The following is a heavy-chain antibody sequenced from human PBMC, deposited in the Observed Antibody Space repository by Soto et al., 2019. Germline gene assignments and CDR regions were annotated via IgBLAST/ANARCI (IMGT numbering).Heavy chain of an antibody. CDR3: ARGDGGEYFQH. CDR2: IYYSGST. D-gene: IGHD3-10*01. CDR1: GGSISSGGYY. Sequence: QVQLQESGPGLVKPSQTLSLTCTVSGGSISSGGYYWSWIRQHPGKGLEWIGYIYYSGSTYYNPSLTSRVTISVDTSKNQFALKLGSVTAADAAVYYCARGDGGEYFQHWGQGTLVTVSS. V-gene: IGHV4-31*03. J-gene: IGHJ1*01.